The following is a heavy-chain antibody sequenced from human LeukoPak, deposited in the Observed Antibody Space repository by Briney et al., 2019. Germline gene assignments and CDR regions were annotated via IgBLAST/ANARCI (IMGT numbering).Heavy chain of an antibody. CDR1: GGSVSGHY. D-gene: IGHD1-14*01. Sequence: SETLSLTCTVSGGSVSGHYWSWIRQTPGKGLEWIGYILYSGSTRYNPSLGSRVTISVDTSKDLFYLTLTSVTAADTALYYCARHRGQYNAHDAFDIWGRGTLVAVSS. J-gene: IGHJ3*02. CDR2: ILYSGST. V-gene: IGHV4-59*08. CDR3: ARHRGQYNAHDAFDI.